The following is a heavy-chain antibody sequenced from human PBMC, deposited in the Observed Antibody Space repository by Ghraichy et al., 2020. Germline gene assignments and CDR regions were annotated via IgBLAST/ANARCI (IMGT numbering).Heavy chain of an antibody. CDR1: GFSVSSNY. CDR3: AGHDWFDP. V-gene: IGHV3-53*01. Sequence: GESLNISCAASGFSVSSNYMSWVRQAPGKGLEWVSVIYSGGTTYYANSVTGRFTISRDNFKNTLYLQMNSLRAEDTAVYYCAGHDWFDPWGQGTLVTVSS. CDR2: IYSGGTT. J-gene: IGHJ5*02.